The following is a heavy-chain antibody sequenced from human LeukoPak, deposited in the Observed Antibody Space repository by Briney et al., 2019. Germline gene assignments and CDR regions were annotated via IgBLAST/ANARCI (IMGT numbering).Heavy chain of an antibody. CDR1: GYTFTSYD. V-gene: IGHV1-8*03. CDR3: ASSGWYVNAFDI. Sequence: ASVKVSCKASGYTFTSYDINWVRQTPGQGLEWMGWMNPNSGNTAYAQKFQGRVTITRNTSISTAYMELSSLRSEDTAVYYCASSGWYVNAFDIWGQGTMVTVSS. J-gene: IGHJ3*02. D-gene: IGHD6-19*01. CDR2: MNPNSGNT.